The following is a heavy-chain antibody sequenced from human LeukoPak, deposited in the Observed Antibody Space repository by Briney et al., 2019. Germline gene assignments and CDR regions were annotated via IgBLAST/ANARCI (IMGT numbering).Heavy chain of an antibody. V-gene: IGHV3-7*01. CDR2: IKQDGSEK. Sequence: GGSLRLSCAASGFTFSSYWMSWVRQAPGKGLEWVANIKQDGSEKYSVDSVKGRFTISRDNAKNSLYLQINSLRGEDTAVYYCARLYCSTISCLCFDYWGQGTLVTVSS. J-gene: IGHJ4*02. CDR1: GFTFSSYW. D-gene: IGHD2-2*01. CDR3: ARLYCSTISCLCFDY.